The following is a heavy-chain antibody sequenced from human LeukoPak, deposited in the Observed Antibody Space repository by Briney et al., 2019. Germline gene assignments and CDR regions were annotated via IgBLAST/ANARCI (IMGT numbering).Heavy chain of an antibody. Sequence: GGSLRLSCAASGFTFSSYWMSWVRQAPGKGLEWVANIKQDGSEKYYVDSVKGRFTISRDNAKNSLYLQMNSLRAEDAAVYYCARGTTYYGILTGYVGAFDIWGQGTMVTVSS. V-gene: IGHV3-7*01. CDR2: IKQDGSEK. CDR1: GFTFSSYW. J-gene: IGHJ3*02. D-gene: IGHD3-9*01. CDR3: ARGTTYYGILTGYVGAFDI.